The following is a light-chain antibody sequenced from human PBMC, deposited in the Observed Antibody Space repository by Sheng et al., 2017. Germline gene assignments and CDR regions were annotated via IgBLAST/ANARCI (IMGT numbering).Light chain of an antibody. J-gene: IGKJ5*01. Sequence: EIVLTQSPATLSLSPGERATLSCRASQSVSSYLAWYQQKPGQAPRLLIYDASNRATGIPARFSGSGSETEFTLSISSLQSGDVAVYYCQQYNNWPRTFGQGTRLEIK. CDR2: DAS. CDR3: QQYNNWPRT. CDR1: QSVSSY. V-gene: IGKV3-11*01.